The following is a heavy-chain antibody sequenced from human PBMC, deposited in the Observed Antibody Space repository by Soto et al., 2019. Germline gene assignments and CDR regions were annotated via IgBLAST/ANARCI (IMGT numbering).Heavy chain of an antibody. V-gene: IGHV4-59*01. J-gene: IGHJ4*02. CDR1: GGSLSGYY. Sequence: PSETLSLTSTVSGGSLSGYYWSWIRQPPGKGLEWIGDFYSSGSPHHNPSLKNRVSISEDRSKNEFSLKLSSVTAADTAIYYCAREFYYDSSGIGFDSWGQGTLVTVSS. CDR3: AREFYYDSSGIGFDS. D-gene: IGHD3-22*01. CDR2: FYSSGSP.